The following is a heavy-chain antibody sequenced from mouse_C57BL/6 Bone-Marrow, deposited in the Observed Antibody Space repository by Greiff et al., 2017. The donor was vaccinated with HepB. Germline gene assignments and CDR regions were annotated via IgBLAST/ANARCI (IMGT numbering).Heavy chain of an antibody. J-gene: IGHJ1*03. D-gene: IGHD2-1*01. V-gene: IGHV5-4*01. CDR2: ISDGGSYT. CDR3: ARERGNPDFDV. Sequence: EVQLVESGGGLVKPGGSLKLSCAASGFTFSSYALSWVRQTPEKRLEWVATISDGGSYTYYPDNVKGRFTISRDNAKNNLDLQMSHLQSEDTARYYCARERGNPDFDVWGTGTTVTVSS. CDR1: GFTFSSYA.